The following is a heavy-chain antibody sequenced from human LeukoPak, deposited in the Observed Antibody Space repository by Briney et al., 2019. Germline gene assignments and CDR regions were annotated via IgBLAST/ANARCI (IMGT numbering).Heavy chain of an antibody. J-gene: IGHJ4*01. CDR3: ARDSPYCGGDCYPLDY. CDR1: GFTFSSYA. CDR2: ISYDGSNK. Sequence: GRSLRLSCAASGFTFSSYAMHWVRQAPGKGLEWVAVISYDGSNKYYADSVKGRFTISRDNSKNTLYLQMNSLRAEDTAVYYCARDSPYCGGDCYPLDYWGQEPWSPSPQ. V-gene: IGHV3-30-3*01. D-gene: IGHD2-21*02.